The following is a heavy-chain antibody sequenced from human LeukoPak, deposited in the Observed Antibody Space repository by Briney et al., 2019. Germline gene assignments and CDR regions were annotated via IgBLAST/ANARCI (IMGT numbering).Heavy chain of an antibody. D-gene: IGHD1-7*01. J-gene: IGHJ3*02. V-gene: IGHV4-59*01. CDR1: GGSISRYY. Sequence: SETLSLTCTVSGGSISRYYWSWIRQPPGKGLEWIGYIYYSGSTNYNPSLKSRVTISVDTSKNQFSLKLSSVTAADTAVYYCARGPVGGTTYNDGDAFDIWGQGTMVTVSS. CDR2: IYYSGST. CDR3: ARGPVGGTTYNDGDAFDI.